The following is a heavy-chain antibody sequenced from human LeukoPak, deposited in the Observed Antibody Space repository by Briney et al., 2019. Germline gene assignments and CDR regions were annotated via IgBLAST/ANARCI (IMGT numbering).Heavy chain of an antibody. Sequence: PGGSLRLSCVASGFTFSSCAMSWVRQAPGKGLEWVSAIDVGGGNTYYAGSVKGRFTFSRDNFKNTLHLQMNSLRAEDTAVYYCAKADTGGNYFDHWGQGTLVTVSS. D-gene: IGHD1-26*01. CDR2: IDVGGGNT. CDR3: AKADTGGNYFDH. CDR1: GFTFSSCA. V-gene: IGHV3-23*01. J-gene: IGHJ4*02.